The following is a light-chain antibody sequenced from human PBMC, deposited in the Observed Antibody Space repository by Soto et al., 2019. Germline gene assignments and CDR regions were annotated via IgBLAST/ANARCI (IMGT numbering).Light chain of an antibody. CDR3: QHRNNWPWT. Sequence: DIVLTQSPAILSLSPGERATLSCRASQSVGRYLVWYQQKPGQAPSLLIYDASNRATGVPARFSGSGSGTDFTLTISSLESEDFAFYYCQHRNNWPWTLGQGTRVEIK. CDR1: QSVGRY. CDR2: DAS. J-gene: IGKJ1*01. V-gene: IGKV3-11*01.